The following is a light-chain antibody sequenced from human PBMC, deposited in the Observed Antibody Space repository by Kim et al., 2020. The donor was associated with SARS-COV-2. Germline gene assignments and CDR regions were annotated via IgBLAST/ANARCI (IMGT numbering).Light chain of an antibody. CDR1: RTVSETY. J-gene: IGKJ2*03. CDR3: QQRSNWPPYS. CDR2: GTS. Sequence: SPGERAILSCRASRTVSETYLAWYQQKAGQAPRLLIFGTSNRATGIPDRFSGSGSGTDFTLTISSLEPEDFAVYYCQQRSNWPPYSFGQGAKLEI. V-gene: IGKV3-11*01.